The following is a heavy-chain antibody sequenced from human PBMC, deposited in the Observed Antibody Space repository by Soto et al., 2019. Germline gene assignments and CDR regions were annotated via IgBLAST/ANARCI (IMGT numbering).Heavy chain of an antibody. Sequence: SVKVSCKASGGTFSSYTISWVRQAPGQGLEWMGRIIPILGIANYAQKFQGRVTITANKSTSTAYMELSSLRSEDTAVYYCARDISHFRAHAFDIWGQGTMVTVSS. V-gene: IGHV1-69*04. CDR3: ARDISHFRAHAFDI. J-gene: IGHJ3*02. D-gene: IGHD3-10*01. CDR2: IIPILGIA. CDR1: GGTFSSYT.